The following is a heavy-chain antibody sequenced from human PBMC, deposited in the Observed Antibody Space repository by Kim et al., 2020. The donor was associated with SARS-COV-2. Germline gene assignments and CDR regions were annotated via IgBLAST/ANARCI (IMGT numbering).Heavy chain of an antibody. Sequence: ASVKVSCKASGFTFSDYAMYWVRQAPGQRLEWMGWINAGSGNTRYSQKFQGRVTITWDTSASTAYMDLTSLRFEDTAVYYCARERFGGSFDYWGQGTLGT. CDR1: GFTFSDYA. J-gene: IGHJ4*02. CDR2: INAGSGNT. D-gene: IGHD3-10*01. CDR3: ARERFGGSFDY. V-gene: IGHV1-3*01.